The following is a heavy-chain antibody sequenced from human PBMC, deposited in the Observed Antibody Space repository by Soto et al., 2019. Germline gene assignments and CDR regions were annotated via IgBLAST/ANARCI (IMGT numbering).Heavy chain of an antibody. V-gene: IGHV1-69*04. Sequence: SVKVSCKASGGTFSSYTISWVRQAPGQGLEWMGRIIPILGIANYAQKFQGRVTITADKSTSTAYMELSSLRSEDTAVYYCARERYCSGGSCSPYFDYWGQGTLVTVSS. CDR3: ARERYCSGGSCSPYFDY. D-gene: IGHD2-15*01. J-gene: IGHJ4*02. CDR2: IIPILGIA. CDR1: GGTFSSYT.